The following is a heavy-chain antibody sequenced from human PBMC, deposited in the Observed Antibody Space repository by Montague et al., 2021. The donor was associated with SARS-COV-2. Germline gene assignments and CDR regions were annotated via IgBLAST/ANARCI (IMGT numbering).Heavy chain of an antibody. J-gene: IGHJ4*02. Sequence: SETLSLTCAVYGGSFSAHSWSWIRQSPGKGLEWIGEINHRGSTTYMSSLESRVTMSVDTSKNQFSLRMSSVTAADTAIYYCARGGLAGGNYDIWSFSYTSPLDYWGQGTQVTVSS. CDR2: INHRGST. CDR3: ARGGLAGGNYDIWSFSYTSPLDY. V-gene: IGHV4-34*01. D-gene: IGHD3-3*01. CDR1: GGSFSAHS.